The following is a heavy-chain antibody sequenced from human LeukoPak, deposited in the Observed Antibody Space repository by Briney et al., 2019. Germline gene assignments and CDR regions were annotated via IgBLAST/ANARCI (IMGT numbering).Heavy chain of an antibody. J-gene: IGHJ4*02. CDR1: GFTFSSYG. V-gene: IGHV3-74*01. D-gene: IGHD5-18*01. Sequence: PGRSLRLSCAASGFTFSSYGMHWVRQAPEKGLVWVSRINTDGSSTSYADSVKGRFTISRDNAKNRLYVQMNSLRAEDTAVYYCATGSGLWSPDYWGQGTLVTVSS. CDR3: ATGSGLWSPDY. CDR2: INTDGSST.